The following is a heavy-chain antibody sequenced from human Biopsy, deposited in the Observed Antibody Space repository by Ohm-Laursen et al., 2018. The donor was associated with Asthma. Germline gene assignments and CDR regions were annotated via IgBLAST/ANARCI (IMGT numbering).Heavy chain of an antibody. V-gene: IGHV1-2*06. Sequence: ASVKVSCKASGYTFTGYYMHWVRQAPGQGLEWMGRINPNSGGTNYAQKFQGRVTITRDTSASTAYMDLSSLRSEDTAVYYCARTYYDFLTGQVNDALAMWGQGTVVTVSS. CDR2: INPNSGGT. D-gene: IGHD3-9*01. CDR3: ARTYYDFLTGQVNDALAM. CDR1: GYTFTGYY. J-gene: IGHJ3*02.